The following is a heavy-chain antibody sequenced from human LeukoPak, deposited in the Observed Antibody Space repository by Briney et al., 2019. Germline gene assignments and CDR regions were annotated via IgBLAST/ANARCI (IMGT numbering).Heavy chain of an antibody. J-gene: IGHJ4*02. CDR3: ASRSLTLAAARCFDD. Sequence: SETLSLTCAVSGESFSAYFWSWIRQVPGKGLEWIGEIDHRGVSTYNPSLKSRATMLVDTSNNHFSLSLTSVTAADTATYYCASRSLTLAAARCFDDWGQGTLVTVSS. CDR2: IDHRGVS. V-gene: IGHV4-34*01. D-gene: IGHD2-15*01. CDR1: GESFSAYF.